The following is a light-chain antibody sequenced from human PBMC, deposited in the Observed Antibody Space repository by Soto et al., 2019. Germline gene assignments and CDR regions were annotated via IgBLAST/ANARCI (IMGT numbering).Light chain of an antibody. J-gene: IGKJ1*01. Sequence: DIQMTQSPSSLSASVGDRVTITCRASQNIIFYLTWYQQKPGEAPKLLIYAASTLQSAVPSRFSGSGSGTDFTLTISDMQPDEFATYYCQQYYRYPWTFGQGTKVDIK. V-gene: IGKV1-39*01. CDR3: QQYYRYPWT. CDR1: QNIIFY. CDR2: AAS.